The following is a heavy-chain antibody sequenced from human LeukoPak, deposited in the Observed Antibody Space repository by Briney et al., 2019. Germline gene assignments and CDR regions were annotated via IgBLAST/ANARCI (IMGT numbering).Heavy chain of an antibody. CDR1: GFTFSSYG. CDR2: ISGSGGST. Sequence: GGSLRLSCAASGFTFSSYGMSWVRQAPGKGLEWVSAISGSGGSTYYADSVKGRFTISRDNSKNTLYLQMNSLRAEDTAVYYCAKAAAYYDILNGWYPNWFDPWGQGTLVTVSS. D-gene: IGHD3-9*01. V-gene: IGHV3-23*01. J-gene: IGHJ5*02. CDR3: AKAAAYYDILNGWYPNWFDP.